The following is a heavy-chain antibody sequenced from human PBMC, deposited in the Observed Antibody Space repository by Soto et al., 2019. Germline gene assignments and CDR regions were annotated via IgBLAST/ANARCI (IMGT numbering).Heavy chain of an antibody. J-gene: IGHJ4*02. CDR3: ARDSDSSYYFDY. D-gene: IGHD3-10*01. CDR1: GFTFSSYS. Sequence: EVQLVESGGGLVKPGGSLRLSCAASGFTFSSYSMNWLRQAPGKGLEWVSRISSSSSYIYYADSVKGRFTISRDNAKNSLYLQMNSLRAEDTAVYYCARDSDSSYYFDYWGQGTLVTVSS. CDR2: ISSSSSYI. V-gene: IGHV3-21*01.